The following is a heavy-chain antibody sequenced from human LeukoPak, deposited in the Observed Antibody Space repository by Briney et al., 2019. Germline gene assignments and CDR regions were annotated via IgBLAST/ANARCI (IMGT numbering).Heavy chain of an antibody. Sequence: SVKVSCKASGGTFSSYAISWVRQAPGQGLEWMGRIIPILGIANYAQKFQGRVTITADKSTGTAYMELSSLRSEDTAVYYCAREEEIVVVPAAIWFDPWGQGTLVTVSS. J-gene: IGHJ5*02. D-gene: IGHD2-2*02. V-gene: IGHV1-69*04. CDR1: GGTFSSYA. CDR3: AREEEIVVVPAAIWFDP. CDR2: IIPILGIA.